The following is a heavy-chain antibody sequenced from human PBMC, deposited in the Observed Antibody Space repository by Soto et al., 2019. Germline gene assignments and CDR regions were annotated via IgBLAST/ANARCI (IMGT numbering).Heavy chain of an antibody. CDR1: GGTFSSYA. CDR3: ASGDFGGYDFWSGYYSYFDY. CDR2: IIPIFGTA. Sequence: KVSCKASGGTFSSYAISWVRQAPGQGLEWMGGIIPIFGTANYAQKFQGRVTITADESTSTAYMELSSLRSEDTAVYYCASGDFGGYDFWSGYYSYFDYWGQGTLVTVSS. V-gene: IGHV1-69*01. J-gene: IGHJ4*02. D-gene: IGHD3-3*01.